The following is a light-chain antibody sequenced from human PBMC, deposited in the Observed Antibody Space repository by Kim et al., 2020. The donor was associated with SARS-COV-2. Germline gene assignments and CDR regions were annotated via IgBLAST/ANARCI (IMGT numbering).Light chain of an antibody. CDR3: QVWDGISEFV. V-gene: IGLV3-21*04. CDR1: NIGLKS. Sequence: VAAGKTARITCGGDNIGLKSVHWYQQKPGQAPLLVIYYDSDRPSGIPERFSGSNSGNTATLTISRVEAGDEGDYYCQVWDGISEFVFGTGTKVTVL. J-gene: IGLJ1*01. CDR2: YDS.